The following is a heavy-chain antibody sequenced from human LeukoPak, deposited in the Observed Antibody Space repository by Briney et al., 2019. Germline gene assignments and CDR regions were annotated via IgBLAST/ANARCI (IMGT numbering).Heavy chain of an antibody. J-gene: IGHJ5*02. CDR1: GGSISSSNW. D-gene: IGHD5-18*01. V-gene: IGHV4-4*02. CDR2: IYHSGST. Sequence: SGTLSLTCAVSGGSISSSNWWSWVRPPPGKGLEWIGEIYHSGSTNYNPSLKSRVTISVDKSKNQFSLKLSSVTAADTAVYYCARQFYTAIVLFWFDPWGLGILVTVSS. CDR3: ARQFYTAIVLFWFDP.